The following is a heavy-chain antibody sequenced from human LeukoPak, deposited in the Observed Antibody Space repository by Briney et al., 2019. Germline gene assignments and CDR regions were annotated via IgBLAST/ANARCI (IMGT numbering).Heavy chain of an antibody. Sequence: GGSLRRSCAASGFTFSSYSMNWVRQAPGKGLEWVLSISSSSSYIYYADSVKGRFTISRDNAKNSLYLQMNSLRAEDTAVYYCALSSGYYSGYFDHWGQGPLVTVSS. CDR3: ALSSGYYSGYFDH. CDR1: GFTFSSYS. D-gene: IGHD3-22*01. V-gene: IGHV3-21*01. CDR2: ISSSSSYI. J-gene: IGHJ4*02.